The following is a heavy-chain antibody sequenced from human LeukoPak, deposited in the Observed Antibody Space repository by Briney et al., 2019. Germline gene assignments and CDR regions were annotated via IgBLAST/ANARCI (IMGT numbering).Heavy chain of an antibody. CDR3: ARGRFCSSSSCTSFDY. CDR2: IREDGSEK. V-gene: IGHV3-7*01. Sequence: PGGSLRLSCAASRFTFSTYWMSWVRQAPGQGLEWVANIREDGSEKYYEDSVKGRFTISRDNAKNSLYLQMNSLRAEDTAVYYCARGRFCSSSSCTSFDYWGQGNLVTVSS. CDR1: RFTFSTYW. J-gene: IGHJ4*02. D-gene: IGHD2-2*01.